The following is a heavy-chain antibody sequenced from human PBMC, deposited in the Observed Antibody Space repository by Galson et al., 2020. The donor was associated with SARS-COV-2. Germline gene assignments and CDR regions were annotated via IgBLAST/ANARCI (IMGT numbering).Heavy chain of an antibody. J-gene: IGHJ4*02. CDR1: GFSLSTSGMC. Sequence: ESGPTLVQPTQTLTLPCTFSGFSLSTSGMCVSWIRQPPGQALEWLARIDWDDDEHYTTSLKTRLTISKDTSKNQVVLTMTNMDPVDTATYYCARIDSGDCRGNYWGQGTLVTVSS. CDR3: ARIDSGDCRGNY. D-gene: IGHD2-21*02. V-gene: IGHV2-70*11. CDR2: IDWDDDE.